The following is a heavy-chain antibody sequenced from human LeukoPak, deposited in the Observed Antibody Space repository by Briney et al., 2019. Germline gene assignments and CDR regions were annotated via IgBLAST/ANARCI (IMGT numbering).Heavy chain of an antibody. V-gene: IGHV5-51*01. Sequence: GESLKISCKGSGYSFTNYNIGWVRQMPGKGLEWMGIIYPGDSDTRYSPSFQGQVTISADKSISTAYLQWSNLKASDTAMYYCARPSSVWTRRLDYWGQGTLVTVSS. D-gene: IGHD6-19*01. CDR1: GYSFTNYN. CDR3: ARPSSVWTRRLDY. J-gene: IGHJ4*02. CDR2: IYPGDSDT.